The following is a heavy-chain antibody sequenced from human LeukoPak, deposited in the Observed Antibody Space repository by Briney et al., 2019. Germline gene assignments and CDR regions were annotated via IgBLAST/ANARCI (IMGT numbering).Heavy chain of an antibody. CDR1: GFTFSDHY. V-gene: IGHV3-72*01. Sequence: GESLRLSCAVYGFTFSDHYMDWVRQAPGKGLERIGRSRNEGHSYSTDFAASARGRASLSRDHSRNSLYLQINSLRTDDTAVYYCVALLLGIGYWGQGTLVTVSS. D-gene: IGHD1-26*01. J-gene: IGHJ4*02. CDR3: VALLLGIGY. CDR2: SRNEGHSYST.